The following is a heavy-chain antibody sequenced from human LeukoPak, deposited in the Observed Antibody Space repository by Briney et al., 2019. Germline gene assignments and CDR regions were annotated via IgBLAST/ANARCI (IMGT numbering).Heavy chain of an antibody. CDR2: ISGSGGCT. CDR3: AKEEYSSSWIYYYYYYGMDV. D-gene: IGHD6-13*01. J-gene: IGHJ6*02. Sequence: GGSLRLSCAASGFTVSINYMSWVRQASGKGLEWVSAISGSGGCTYYADSVKGRFTISRDNSKNTLYLQMNSLRAEDTAVYYCAKEEYSSSWIYYYYYYGMDVWGQGTTVTVYS. V-gene: IGHV3-23*01. CDR1: GFTVSINY.